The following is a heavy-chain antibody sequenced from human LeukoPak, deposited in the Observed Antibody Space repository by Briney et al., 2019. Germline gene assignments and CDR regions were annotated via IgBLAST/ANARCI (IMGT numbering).Heavy chain of an antibody. V-gene: IGHV3-73*01. CDR2: IRSKANSYAT. CDR1: GFTFSGSA. Sequence: GGSLRLSCAASGFTFSGSAIHWVRQASGKGLEWVGRIRSKANSYATAYAASVKGRFTISRDDSKNTAYLQMNSLKTEDTAVYYCTRRGGDYDYWGQGTLVTVSS. J-gene: IGHJ4*02. CDR3: TRRGGDYDY. D-gene: IGHD4-17*01.